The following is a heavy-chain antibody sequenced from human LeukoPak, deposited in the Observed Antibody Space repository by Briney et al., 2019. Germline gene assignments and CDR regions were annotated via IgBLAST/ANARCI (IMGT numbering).Heavy chain of an antibody. CDR2: IYYSGST. D-gene: IGHD2-15*01. CDR3: ARGYCSCDSCYWFDP. J-gene: IGHJ5*02. Sequence: SQTLSLTCTVSGRFISSGGYYWSWIRQHPGRGLEWFGYIYYSGSTYYNPSLKSRVTISVDTSKNQYSLKLSSVTAADTAVYYCARGYCSCDSCYWFDPWGQGTLVTVSS. V-gene: IGHV4-31*03. CDR1: GRFISSGGYY.